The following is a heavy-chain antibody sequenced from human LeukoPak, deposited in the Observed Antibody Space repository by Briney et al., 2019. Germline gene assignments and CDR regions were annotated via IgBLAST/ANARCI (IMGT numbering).Heavy chain of an antibody. CDR2: ISNNGGYT. CDR3: AKGLDY. CDR1: GFTFSSSA. J-gene: IGHJ4*02. Sequence: GGSLRLSCAASGFTFSSSAMSWVRQAPGKGLEWVSAISNNGGYTYYADSVQGRFTISRDNSKSTLCLQMNSLRAEDTAVYYCAKGLDYWGQGTLVTVSS. V-gene: IGHV3-23*01.